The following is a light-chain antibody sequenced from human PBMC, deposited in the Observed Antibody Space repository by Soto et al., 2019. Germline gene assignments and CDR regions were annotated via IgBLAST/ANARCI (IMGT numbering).Light chain of an antibody. J-gene: IGKJ5*01. CDR3: QQYGTSPIA. V-gene: IGKV3-20*01. Sequence: IVLTQSPGTLSLSPGERATLSCRASQNVGGRFLAWYQQKPGQAPRLLINVASTRATGIPDRFSGSGSGTDFTLTISSLEPEDFAVYYCQQYGTSPIAFGQGTRLE. CDR2: VAS. CDR1: QNVGGRF.